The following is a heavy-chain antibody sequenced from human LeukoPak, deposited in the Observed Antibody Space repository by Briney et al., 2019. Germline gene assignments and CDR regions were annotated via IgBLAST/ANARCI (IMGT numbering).Heavy chain of an antibody. Sequence: GGSLRLSCAASGFTFSSYSMIWVRQAPGKGLEWVSYISSSSSTIYYADSVKGRFTISRDNAKNSLYLQMNSLRAEDTAVYYCARWLRGIADEDGVDVWGQGTTVTVSS. CDR3: ARWLRGIADEDGVDV. J-gene: IGHJ6*02. CDR2: ISSSSSTI. D-gene: IGHD6-13*01. CDR1: GFTFSSYS. V-gene: IGHV3-48*04.